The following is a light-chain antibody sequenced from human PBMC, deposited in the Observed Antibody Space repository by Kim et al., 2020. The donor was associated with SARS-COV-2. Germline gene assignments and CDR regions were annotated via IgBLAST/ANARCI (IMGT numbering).Light chain of an antibody. CDR2: ATS. V-gene: IGKV1-27*01. J-gene: IGKJ3*01. CDR1: QGISTH. CDR3: QKYSSAPWT. Sequence: DIQMTQSPSSLSASVGDRVTITCRASQGISTHLVWYHQKPGKVPTLLIYATSALESGVPSRFSGSGSGTDFTLTISSLQPEDAGTYYCQKYSSAPWTFGPGTKWISN.